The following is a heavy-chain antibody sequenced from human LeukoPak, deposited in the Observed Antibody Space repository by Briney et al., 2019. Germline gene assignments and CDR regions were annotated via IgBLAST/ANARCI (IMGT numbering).Heavy chain of an antibody. Sequence: ASVKVSCKASGYTFTVYYMHWVRQAPGQGLEWMGWINPNNDGTNYAQKFQGRVTMTRDTSINTAYMELSRLRSDDTAVYYCARDLDSSGYYFRGFDPWGQGTLVTVSS. D-gene: IGHD3-22*01. V-gene: IGHV1-2*02. J-gene: IGHJ5*02. CDR2: INPNNDGT. CDR1: GYTFTVYY. CDR3: ARDLDSSGYYFRGFDP.